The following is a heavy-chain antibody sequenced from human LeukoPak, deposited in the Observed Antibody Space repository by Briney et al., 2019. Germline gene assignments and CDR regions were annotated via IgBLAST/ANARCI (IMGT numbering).Heavy chain of an antibody. Sequence: SETLSLTCTVSGYSISSGYYWGWIRQPPGKGLEWIGYIYYSGSTNYNPSLKSRVTISVDTSKNQFSLKLSSVTAADTAVYYCARGAGGGYGDSPNYYYYMDVWGKGTTVTISS. CDR2: IYYSGST. CDR1: GYSISSGYY. V-gene: IGHV4-38-2*02. D-gene: IGHD4-17*01. J-gene: IGHJ6*03. CDR3: ARGAGGGYGDSPNYYYYMDV.